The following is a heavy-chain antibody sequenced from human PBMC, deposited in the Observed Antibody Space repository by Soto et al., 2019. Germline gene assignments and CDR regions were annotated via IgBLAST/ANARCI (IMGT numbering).Heavy chain of an antibody. D-gene: IGHD2-21*02. V-gene: IGHV1-18*01. J-gene: IGHJ4*02. CDR2: ISAYNGNT. Sequence: ASVKVSCKASGYTFTSYGISWVRQAPGQGLEWMGWISAYNGNTNYAQKLQGRVTMTTDTSTSTAYMELRSLRSDDTAVYYCAGSAYCGGDCYNFDYWGQGTLVTVSS. CDR1: GYTFTSYG. CDR3: AGSAYCGGDCYNFDY.